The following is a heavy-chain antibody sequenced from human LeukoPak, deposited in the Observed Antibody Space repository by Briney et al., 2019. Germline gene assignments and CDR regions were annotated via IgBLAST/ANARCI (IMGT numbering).Heavy chain of an antibody. CDR3: AKPDGLESGTSNYAFHL. J-gene: IGHJ3*01. CDR2: ISGSGVYT. CDR1: KFIFSKYA. Sequence: PGGSLRLSCAASKFIFSKYAMSWVHQAPGKGLEWVSGISGSGVYTYYANSVKGRFTVSRDNSESTLYLQINSLRAEDTAVYYCAKPDGLESGTSNYAFHLWGQGTMVTASS. D-gene: IGHD1-26*01. V-gene: IGHV3-23*01.